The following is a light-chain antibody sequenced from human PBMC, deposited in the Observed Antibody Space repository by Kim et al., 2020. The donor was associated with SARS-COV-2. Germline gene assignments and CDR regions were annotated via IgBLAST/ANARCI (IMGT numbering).Light chain of an antibody. V-gene: IGLV1-44*01. CDR2: NDD. CDR1: GSNIGSNS. J-gene: IGLJ3*02. CDR3: AAWDNSLKGWV. Sequence: SVLTQPPSASGTPGQRVTVSCSGSGSNIGSNSVNWFQQVPGTAPKLLIYNDDQRPSGVPDRVSGSKSGTSASLAIGGLQSEDEAHYYCAAWDNSLKGWVFGGGTQLTV.